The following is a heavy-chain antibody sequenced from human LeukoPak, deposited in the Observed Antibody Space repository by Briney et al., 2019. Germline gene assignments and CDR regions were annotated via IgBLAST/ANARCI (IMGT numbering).Heavy chain of an antibody. D-gene: IGHD1-7*01. Sequence: GGSLRLSCAASGITFRNYAMNWVRQAPGKGLEWVGISGSGGNAHYADSVKGRFTISRDDSKNTVYLQMNSLRAEDTAVYYCAEELPGAFDFWGQGTMVTVSS. J-gene: IGHJ3*01. CDR3: AEELPGAFDF. CDR2: ISGSGGNA. V-gene: IGHV3-23*01. CDR1: GITFRNYA.